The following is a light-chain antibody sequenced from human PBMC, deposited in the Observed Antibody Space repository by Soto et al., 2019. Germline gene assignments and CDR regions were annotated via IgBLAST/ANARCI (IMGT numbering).Light chain of an antibody. Sequence: AIRMTQSPSSFSASTGDRVSITCRATQDIGTYLAWYQQIPGKAPKLLIYDASTLQTGVPSRFSRSGSGTDFTLTISYLQSEDFGTYYWQQFYNYPRTFGQGTKVEIK. CDR2: DAS. V-gene: IGKV1-8*01. CDR3: QQFYNYPRT. CDR1: QDIGTY. J-gene: IGKJ1*01.